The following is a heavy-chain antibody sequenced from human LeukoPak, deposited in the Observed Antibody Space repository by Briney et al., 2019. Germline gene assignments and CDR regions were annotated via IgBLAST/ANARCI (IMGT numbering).Heavy chain of an antibody. CDR3: AGDGPLYCSGGICYSDH. D-gene: IGHD2-15*01. CDR1: GYTFTRNG. CDR2: ISAHNDNT. J-gene: IGHJ4*02. V-gene: IGHV1-18*01. Sequence: ASVKVSCKASGYTFTRNGITWVRQAPGQGLEWMGWISAHNDNTKYAQKLQGRVTMTTETSTNTAYMELRSLTSDDTAVYYCAGDGPLYCSGGICYSDHWGQGTLVTVSS.